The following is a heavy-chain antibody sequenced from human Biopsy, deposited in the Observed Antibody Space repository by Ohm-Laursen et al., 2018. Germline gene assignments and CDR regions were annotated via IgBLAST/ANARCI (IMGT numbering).Heavy chain of an antibody. J-gene: IGHJ6*02. D-gene: IGHD3-22*01. CDR2: INHSGRT. CDR1: GESFNGYY. Sequence: ETLSLTCAVYGESFNGYYWSWIRRTPGKGLEWIGEINHSGRTNYNPSLKSRVTISVDTSKNQFSLKVRSVTAADTAVYYCVRGVDYYDPYHYYALDVWGQGTTVTVSS. CDR3: VRGVDYYDPYHYYALDV. V-gene: IGHV4-34*01.